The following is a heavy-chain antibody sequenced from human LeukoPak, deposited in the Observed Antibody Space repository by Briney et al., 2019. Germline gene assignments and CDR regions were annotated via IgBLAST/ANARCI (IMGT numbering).Heavy chain of an antibody. CDR3: ARDVSLIGRGRARYAFDI. D-gene: IGHD6-6*01. Sequence: GASVKVSCKASGYTFTGYYMHWVRQAPGHGLEWMGWINPDSGGTNYAQKFQGRVTMTRDTSINTAYMELSRLRSDDTAVYYCARDVSLIGRGRARYAFDIWGQGTMVTVSS. CDR1: GYTFTGYY. CDR2: INPDSGGT. V-gene: IGHV1-2*02. J-gene: IGHJ3*02.